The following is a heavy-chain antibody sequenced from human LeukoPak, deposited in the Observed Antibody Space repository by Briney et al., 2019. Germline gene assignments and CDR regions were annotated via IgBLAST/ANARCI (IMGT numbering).Heavy chain of an antibody. Sequence: GGSLRLSCAASGFSFSNYDMHWVRQAPGKGLEWVAIIWYDGSNKYYADSVKGRFTISRDNSKNSLYLQMNSLRAEDTAVYYCAKGGGYDTRDHYFDYWGQGTLVTVSS. CDR1: GFSFSNYD. CDR3: AKGGGYDTRDHYFDY. D-gene: IGHD5-12*01. V-gene: IGHV3-33*06. CDR2: IWYDGSNK. J-gene: IGHJ4*02.